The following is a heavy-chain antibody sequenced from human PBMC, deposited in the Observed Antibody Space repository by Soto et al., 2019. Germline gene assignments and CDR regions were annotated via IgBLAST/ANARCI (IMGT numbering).Heavy chain of an antibody. CDR1: GYTFTGYY. CDR3: ARPTTIAARPLDY. Sequence: ASVKVSCKASGYTFTGYYMHWVRQAPGQGLEWMGWINPNSGCTNYVQKFQGRVTMTRDTSISTAYMELSRLRSDDTAVYYCARPTTIAARPLDYWGQGTLVTVSS. CDR2: INPNSGCT. J-gene: IGHJ4*02. D-gene: IGHD6-6*01. V-gene: IGHV1-2*02.